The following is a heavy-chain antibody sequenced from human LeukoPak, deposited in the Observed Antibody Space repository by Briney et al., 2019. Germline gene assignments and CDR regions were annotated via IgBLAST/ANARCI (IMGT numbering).Heavy chain of an antibody. CDR3: AREFPEGTLWPHYYYYYMDV. V-gene: IGHV4-39*07. CDR1: AGSISSSSYY. J-gene: IGHJ6*03. Sequence: SETLSLTCTVSAGSISSSSYYWGWIRQPPGKGLEWIGSIYYSGSTYYNPSLKSRVTISVDTSKNQFSLKLSSVTAADTAVYYCAREFPEGTLWPHYYYYYMDVWGKGTTVTVSS. D-gene: IGHD3-10*01. CDR2: IYYSGST.